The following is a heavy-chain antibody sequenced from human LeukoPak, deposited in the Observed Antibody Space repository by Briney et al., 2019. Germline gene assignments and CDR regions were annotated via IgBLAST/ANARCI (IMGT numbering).Heavy chain of an antibody. CDR3: ARGVSPFYYYYYYMDV. V-gene: IGHV1-8*01. CDR2: MNPNSGNT. Sequence: GASVKVSCKASGYTFTSYDINWVRQATGQGLEWMGWMNPNSGNTGYAQKFQGRVTMTRNTSISTAHMELSSLRSEDTAVYYCARGVSPFYYYYYYMDVWGKGTTVTVSS. CDR1: GYTFTSYD. J-gene: IGHJ6*03.